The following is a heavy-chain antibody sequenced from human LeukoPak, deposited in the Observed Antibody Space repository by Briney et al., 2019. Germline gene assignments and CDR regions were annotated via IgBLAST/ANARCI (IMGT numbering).Heavy chain of an antibody. Sequence: PGRSLRLSCAASGFTFSSYGMHWVRQAPGKGLEWVAVISYDGSNKYYADSVKGRFTISRDNSKNTLYLQMNSLRAEDTAVYYCARARYSYGYGFDPWGQGTLVTVSS. CDR3: ARARYSYGYGFDP. D-gene: IGHD5-18*01. CDR1: GFTFSSYG. J-gene: IGHJ5*02. V-gene: IGHV3-30*03. CDR2: ISYDGSNK.